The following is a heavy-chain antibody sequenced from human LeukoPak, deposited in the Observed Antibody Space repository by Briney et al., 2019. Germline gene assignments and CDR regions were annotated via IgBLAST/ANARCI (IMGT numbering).Heavy chain of an antibody. J-gene: IGHJ4*02. Sequence: GGSLRLSCAASGFSFSDAWMTWVRQAPGKGLEWVGRIKSKSDDGTRAYAAPVKDRFTISRDDSKNTLYLQMNSLKTEDTAMYYCTTEDLGGSGRPFDYWGQGTLVTVSS. CDR3: TTEDLGGSGRPFDY. CDR1: GFSFSDAW. D-gene: IGHD3-10*01. V-gene: IGHV3-15*01. CDR2: IKSKSDDGTR.